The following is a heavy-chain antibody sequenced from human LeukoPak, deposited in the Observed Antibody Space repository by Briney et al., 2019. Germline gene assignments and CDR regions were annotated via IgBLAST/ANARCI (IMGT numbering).Heavy chain of an antibody. J-gene: IGHJ6*03. CDR2: ISSNSGDT. Sequence: GGSLRLSCAASGFTFSNYAMSWVRQAPGKGLEWVSGISSNSGDTYCADSVRGRFTISRDNSKDTLYLQMSSLRAEDTALYYCARDTSYYYGSGNYYYMDVWGKGTTVTVSS. D-gene: IGHD3-10*01. V-gene: IGHV3-23*01. CDR1: GFTFSNYA. CDR3: ARDTSYYYGSGNYYYMDV.